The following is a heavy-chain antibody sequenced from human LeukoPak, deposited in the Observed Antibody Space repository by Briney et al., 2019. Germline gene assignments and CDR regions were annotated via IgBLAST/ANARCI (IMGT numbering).Heavy chain of an antibody. CDR2: ISSSSSYI. Sequence: GGSLRLSCAASGFTFSSYSMNWVRQAPGKELEWVSSISSSSSYIYYADSVKGRFTISRDNAKNSLYLQMNSLRAEDTAVYYCARVGMRYYDSSGYSDYWGQGTLVTVSS. CDR3: ARVGMRYYDSSGYSDY. V-gene: IGHV3-21*01. D-gene: IGHD3-22*01. CDR1: GFTFSSYS. J-gene: IGHJ4*02.